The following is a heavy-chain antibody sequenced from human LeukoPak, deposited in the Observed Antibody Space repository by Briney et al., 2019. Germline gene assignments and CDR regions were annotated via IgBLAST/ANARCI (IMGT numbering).Heavy chain of an antibody. CDR3: ARIIGPEYSSGWYEHY. Sequence: PGGSLRLSCAASGFTFSSYAMSWVRQAPGKGLEWVSSISSSSSYIYYADSVKGRFTISRDNAKNSLYLQMNSLRAEDTAVYYCARIIGPEYSSGWYEHYWGQGTLVTVSS. CDR2: ISSSSSYI. D-gene: IGHD6-19*01. V-gene: IGHV3-21*01. CDR1: GFTFSSYA. J-gene: IGHJ4*02.